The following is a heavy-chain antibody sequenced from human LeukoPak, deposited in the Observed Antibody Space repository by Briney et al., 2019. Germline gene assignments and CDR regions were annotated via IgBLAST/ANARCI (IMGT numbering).Heavy chain of an antibody. J-gene: IGHJ5*02. D-gene: IGHD6-19*01. CDR1: GFTVSSNY. V-gene: IGHV3-53*01. CDR3: AKDLFSSGWFINWFDP. Sequence: GGSLRLSCAASGFTVSSNYMSWVRQAPGKGLEWVSVIYSGGSTYYADSVKGRFTISRDNSKNTLYLQMNSLRAEDTAVYYCAKDLFSSGWFINWFDPWGQGTLVTVSS. CDR2: IYSGGST.